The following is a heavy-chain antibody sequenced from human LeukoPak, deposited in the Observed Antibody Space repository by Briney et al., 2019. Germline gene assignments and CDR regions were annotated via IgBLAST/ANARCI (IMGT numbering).Heavy chain of an antibody. J-gene: IGHJ6*03. V-gene: IGHV4-61*02. CDR1: GGSISSGSYY. CDR2: IYTSGST. CDR3: ARCLTIFGVVNYYYMDV. D-gene: IGHD3-3*01. Sequence: SETLSLTCTVSGGSISSGSYYWRWIRQPAGKGLEWIGRIYTSGSTNYNPSLKSRLTISVDTSKNQFSLKLSSVTAADTAVYYCARCLTIFGVVNYYYMDVWGKGTTVTVSS.